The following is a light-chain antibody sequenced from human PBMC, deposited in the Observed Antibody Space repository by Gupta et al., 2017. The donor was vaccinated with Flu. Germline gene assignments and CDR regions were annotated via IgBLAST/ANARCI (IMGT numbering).Light chain of an antibody. Sequence: VLTQSPGTLSLSPGERATLSCRASQSVSSNYLAWYQQRPGQAPRLLIYGASSGATGPPEMHSGSSYGKVPPLTSSIRDQEDSAVYYCQRGGRSPRYSFGQGTKLDIK. CDR3: QRGGRSPRYS. V-gene: IGKV3-20*01. J-gene: IGKJ2*03. CDR2: GAS. CDR1: QSVSSNY.